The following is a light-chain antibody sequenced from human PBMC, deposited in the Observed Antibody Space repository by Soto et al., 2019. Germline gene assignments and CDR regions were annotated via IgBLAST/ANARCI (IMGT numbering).Light chain of an antibody. CDR3: RQYDIWPPYT. V-gene: IGKV3-15*01. CDR2: DAY. J-gene: IGKJ2*01. Sequence: EVVMTQSPASLSASPGERVTLSCRASQNIRSSLAWYQQRPDQAPRLLIYDAYTRATGIPPRFSGGGSGTEFTVTISSLQSEDFAINYCRQYDIWPPYTFGQGTKVEF. CDR1: QNIRSS.